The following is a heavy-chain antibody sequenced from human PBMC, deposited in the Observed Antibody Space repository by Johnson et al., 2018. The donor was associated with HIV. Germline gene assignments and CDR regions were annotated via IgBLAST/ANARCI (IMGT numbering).Heavy chain of an antibody. D-gene: IGHD6-13*01. CDR3: ARGAYSSSWHASDASDI. CDR1: GFTFDDYG. J-gene: IGHJ3*02. V-gene: IGHV3-20*04. Sequence: VQLVESGGGVVRPGGSLRLSCAASGFTFDDYGMTWVRQAPGKGLEWVSGIDWNGGSSGYADSVKGRFSISRDNGKNSLYLQMNSLRAVDTALYYCARGAYSSSWHASDASDIWGQGTMVTVSS. CDR2: IDWNGGSS.